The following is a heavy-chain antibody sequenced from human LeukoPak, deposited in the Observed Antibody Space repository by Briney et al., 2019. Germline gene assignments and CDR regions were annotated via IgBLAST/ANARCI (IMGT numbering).Heavy chain of an antibody. CDR1: GGSFSGYY. V-gene: IGHV4-34*01. J-gene: IGHJ6*03. Sequence: SETLSLTCAVYGGSFSGYYWSWIRQPPGKGLEWIGEINHSGSTNYNPSLKSRVTISVDTSKNQFSLKLSSVTAADTAVYYCARQGFVGYYYMDVWGKGTTVTVSS. CDR3: ARQGFVGYYYMDV. D-gene: IGHD3-16*01. CDR2: INHSGST.